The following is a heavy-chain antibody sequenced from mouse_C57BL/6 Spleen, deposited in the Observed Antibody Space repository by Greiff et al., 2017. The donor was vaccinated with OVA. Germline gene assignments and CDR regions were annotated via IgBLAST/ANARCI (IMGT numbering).Heavy chain of an antibody. J-gene: IGHJ2*01. CDR1: GYTFTSYW. CDR2: IHPNSGST. V-gene: IGHV1-64*01. Sequence: VQLQQPGAELVKPGASVKLSCKASGYTFTSYWMHWVKQRPGQGLEWIGMIHPNSGSTNYNEKFKSKATLTVDKSSSTAYMQLSSLTSEDSAVYYGADHDDTSGHFDDWGQGTTLTVSS. D-gene: IGHD1-1*01. CDR3: ADHDDTSGHFDD.